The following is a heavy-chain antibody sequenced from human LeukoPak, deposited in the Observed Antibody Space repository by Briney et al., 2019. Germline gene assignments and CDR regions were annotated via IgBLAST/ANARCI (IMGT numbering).Heavy chain of an antibody. Sequence: VASVKVSCKASGFTFTNYNLHWVRQAPGQRLEWMGIINPSGGSTNYAQNFQGRVTMTRDTSTSTVYMELSSLRSEDTAVYYCARVVRGWAVPTPLGYWGQGTLVTVSS. D-gene: IGHD3-10*02. J-gene: IGHJ4*02. V-gene: IGHV1-46*01. CDR3: ARVVRGWAVPTPLGY. CDR1: GFTFTNYN. CDR2: INPSGGST.